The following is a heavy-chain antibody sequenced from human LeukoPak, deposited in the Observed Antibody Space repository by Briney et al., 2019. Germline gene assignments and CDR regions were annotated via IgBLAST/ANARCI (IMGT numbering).Heavy chain of an antibody. CDR1: GGSISSSSYY. J-gene: IGHJ5*02. CDR3: ARQVVVAPAAKGLYYDFWSGLPVYWFDP. D-gene: IGHD3-3*01. CDR2: IYYSGST. Sequence: PSETLSLTCTVSGGSISSSSYYWGWIRQPPGKGLEWIGNIYYSGSTYYNPSLKSRVTISVDTSKNQFSLKLSSVTAADTAVYYCARQVVVAPAAKGLYYDFWSGLPVYWFDPWGQGTLVTVPS. V-gene: IGHV4-39*01.